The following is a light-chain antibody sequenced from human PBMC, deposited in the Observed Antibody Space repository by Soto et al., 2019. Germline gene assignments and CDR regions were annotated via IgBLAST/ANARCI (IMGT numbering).Light chain of an antibody. CDR3: QQYNSQWT. J-gene: IGKJ1*01. V-gene: IGKV1-8*01. Sequence: AIRMTQSPSSFSASTGDRVTITFRASQGISSYLAWYQQKPGKAPKLLIYAASTLQSGVPSRFSGSGSGTEFTLTISSLQPDDFATYYCQQYNSQWTFGQGTKVDI. CDR2: AAS. CDR1: QGISSY.